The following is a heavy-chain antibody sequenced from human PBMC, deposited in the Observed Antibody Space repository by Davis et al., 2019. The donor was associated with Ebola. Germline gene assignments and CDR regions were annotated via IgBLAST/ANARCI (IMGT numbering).Heavy chain of an antibody. CDR3: ARTLGYCSSTSCRDAFDI. CDR1: GFTFSDYY. CDR2: ISSSGSTI. J-gene: IGHJ3*02. V-gene: IGHV3-11*04. D-gene: IGHD2-2*01. Sequence: GESLKISCAASGFTFSDYYMSWIRQAPGKGLEWVSYISSSGSTIYYADSVKGRFTISRDNAKNSLYLQMNSLRDEDTAVYYCARTLGYCSSTSCRDAFDIWGQGTMVTVSS.